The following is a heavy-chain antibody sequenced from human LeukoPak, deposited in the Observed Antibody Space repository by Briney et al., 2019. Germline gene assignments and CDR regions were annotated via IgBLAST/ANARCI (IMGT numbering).Heavy chain of an antibody. V-gene: IGHV3-21*01. J-gene: IGHJ3*02. Sequence: GGSLRLSCAASGFTFSSYSMNWVRQAPGKGLEWVSSISSSSSYIYYADSEKGRFTISRDNAKNSLYLQMNSLRAEDTAVYYCARATRYCSSTSCYEADAFDIWGQGTMVTVSS. CDR3: ARATRYCSSTSCYEADAFDI. CDR1: GFTFSSYS. CDR2: ISSSSSYI. D-gene: IGHD2-2*01.